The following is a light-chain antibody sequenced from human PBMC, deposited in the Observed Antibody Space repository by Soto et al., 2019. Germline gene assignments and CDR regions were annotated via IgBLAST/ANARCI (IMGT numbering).Light chain of an antibody. CDR2: AAS. CDR3: QQYHIWPPWT. V-gene: IGKV3-15*01. Sequence: EIVLTQSPGTLFLSPGERATLSCRASQSVSSSYLAWYQQKPGQAPRLLIYAASTRATGIPARFSGSGSGTEFTLTISSLQSEDFAVYYCQQYHIWPPWTFGQGTKVDIK. CDR1: QSVSSSY. J-gene: IGKJ1*01.